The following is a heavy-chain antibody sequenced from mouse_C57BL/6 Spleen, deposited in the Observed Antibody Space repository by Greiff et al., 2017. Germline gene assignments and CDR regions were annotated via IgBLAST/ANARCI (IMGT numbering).Heavy chain of an antibody. CDR1: GFTFSDYY. J-gene: IGHJ1*03. CDR3: ARDNYGSSHWYFDV. V-gene: IGHV5-16*01. D-gene: IGHD1-1*01. CDR2: INYDGSST. Sequence: EVKLVESEGGLVQPGSSMKLSCTASGFTFSDYYMAWVRQVPEKGLEWVANINYDGSSTYYLDSLNSRFIISRDNAKNILYLPMSSLKSEDTATYYCARDNYGSSHWYFDVWGTGTTVTVSS.